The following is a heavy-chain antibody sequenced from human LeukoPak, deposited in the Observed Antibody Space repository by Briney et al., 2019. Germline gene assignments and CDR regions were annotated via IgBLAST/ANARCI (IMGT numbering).Heavy chain of an antibody. D-gene: IGHD5-18*01. CDR1: GYTFTSYY. CDR3: ARHLSGVTGYTYGRGIDY. CDR2: INPSGGST. Sequence: ASVKVSCKASGYTFTSYYMHWVRQAPGQGLEWMGIINPSGGSTSYAQKFQGRVTMTRDMSTSTVYMELSSLRSEDTAVYYCARHLSGVTGYTYGRGIDYWGQGTLVTVSS. V-gene: IGHV1-46*01. J-gene: IGHJ4*02.